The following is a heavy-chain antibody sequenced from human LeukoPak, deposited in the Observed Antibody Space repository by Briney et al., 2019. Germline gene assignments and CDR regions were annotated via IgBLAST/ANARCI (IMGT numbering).Heavy chain of an antibody. CDR2: IYDSGTT. J-gene: IGHJ4*02. CDR3: AGRRSSGWYAY. D-gene: IGHD6-19*01. Sequence: GGSLRLSCATSGFTVSSNYMSWVRQAPGKGLEWVSVIYDSGTTYYADSVKGRFLIFRDTSRNTVDLQMNSLRVEDTAVYYCAGRRSSGWYAYWGQGTLVTVSS. V-gene: IGHV3-53*01. CDR1: GFTVSSNY.